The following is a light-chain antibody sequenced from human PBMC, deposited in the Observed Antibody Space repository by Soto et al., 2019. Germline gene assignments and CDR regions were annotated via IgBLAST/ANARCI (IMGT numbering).Light chain of an antibody. CDR3: QSYDSSLSGWV. V-gene: IGLV1-40*01. J-gene: IGLJ3*02. CDR2: GNS. CDR1: SSNIGAGYD. Sequence: QTVVTQPPSVSGSPGQRVTISCTGSSSNIGAGYDVHWYQQLPGTAPKFLIYGNSNRPSGVPDRFSGSKSGTSASLAITGLHAEDEADSYCQSYDSSLSGWVFGGGTKLTVL.